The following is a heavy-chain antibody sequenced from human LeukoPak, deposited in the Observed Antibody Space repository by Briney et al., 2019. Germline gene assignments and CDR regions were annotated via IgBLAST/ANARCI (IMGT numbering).Heavy chain of an antibody. J-gene: IGHJ5*02. CDR1: GGSISGHY. V-gene: IGHV4-59*11. CDR3: ARDPGEVWFGDHGGGNWFDP. D-gene: IGHD3-10*01. Sequence: SETLSLTCTVSGGSISGHYWSWIRQPPGKGLEWIGYIYYSESTNYNPSLKSRVTISVDASKNQFSLKLSSVTAADTAVYYCARDPGEVWFGDHGGGNWFDPWGQGTLVTVSS. CDR2: IYYSEST.